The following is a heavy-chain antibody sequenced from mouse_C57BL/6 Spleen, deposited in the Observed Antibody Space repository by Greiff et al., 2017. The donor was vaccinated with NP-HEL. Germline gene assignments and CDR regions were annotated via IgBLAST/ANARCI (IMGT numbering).Heavy chain of an antibody. Sequence: QVQLQQSGAELVRPGASVTLSCKASGYTFTDYEMHWVKQTPVHGLEWIGAIDPETGGTAYNQKFKGKAILTADKSSSTAYMELRSLTSEDSAVYYCTRGYDYGRDWYFDVWGTGTTVTVSS. V-gene: IGHV1-15*01. D-gene: IGHD2-4*01. CDR3: TRGYDYGRDWYFDV. CDR1: GYTFTDYE. J-gene: IGHJ1*03. CDR2: IDPETGGT.